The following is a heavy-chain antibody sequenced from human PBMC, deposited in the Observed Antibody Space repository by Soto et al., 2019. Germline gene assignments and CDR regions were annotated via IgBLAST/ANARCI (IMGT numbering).Heavy chain of an antibody. CDR2: IYYSGST. J-gene: IGHJ5*02. D-gene: IGHD3-22*01. V-gene: IGHV4-31*03. CDR1: GGSISSGVYY. Sequence: SETLSVTCTVSGGSISSGVYYWSWIRHHPGKGLEWIGYIYYSGSTYYNPSLKSRVTISVDTSKNQFSLKLSSVTAADTAVYYCARGPDYYDSSGYSNWFDPWGQGTLVTVSS. CDR3: ARGPDYYDSSGYSNWFDP.